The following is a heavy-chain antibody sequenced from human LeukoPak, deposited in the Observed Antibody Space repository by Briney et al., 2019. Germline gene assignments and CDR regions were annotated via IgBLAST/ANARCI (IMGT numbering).Heavy chain of an antibody. Sequence: GGSLRLSCATSGFIFSHHGMNWVCQAPGKGLEWVSGIRADAFTTYYADSVKGRFIISRDNSKNTVYLQMNSLSAEDAAVYYCVKDDGWVQYANWGQGTLVTVSS. CDR3: VKDDGWVQYAN. J-gene: IGHJ4*02. CDR1: GFIFSHHG. D-gene: IGHD5-24*01. CDR2: IRADAFTT. V-gene: IGHV3-23*01.